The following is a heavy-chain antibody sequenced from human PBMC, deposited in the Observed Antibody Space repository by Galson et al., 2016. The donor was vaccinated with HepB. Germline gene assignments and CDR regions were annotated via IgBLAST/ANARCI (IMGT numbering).Heavy chain of an antibody. CDR3: ARTSYRECTGTHCVNFRYYYYFMDV. CDR2: VFLGGST. D-gene: IGHD2-8*02. J-gene: IGHJ6*03. CDR1: GFTVSDYH. Sequence: SLRLSCAASGFTVSDYHMTWVRQAPGKGLERVSVVFLGGSTYYAQSVEGRFTISRDDSKNTLHLQMNSLTAEDTAVYFCARTSYRECTGTHCVNFRYYYYFMDVWGKGTTVTVSS. V-gene: IGHV3-53*01.